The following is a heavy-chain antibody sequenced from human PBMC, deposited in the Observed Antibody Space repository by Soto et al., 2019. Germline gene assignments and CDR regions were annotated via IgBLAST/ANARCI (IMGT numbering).Heavy chain of an antibody. CDR1: GGSIPSYY. V-gene: IGHV4-59*01. Sequence: PSETLSLTCTVTGGSIPSYYWSWIRQPPGKGLEWIGYIYYSGSTNYNPSLKSRVTISVDTSKNQFSLKLSSVTAADTAVYYCARDGSAYGSGSYYYDYGMDVWGQGTTVT. D-gene: IGHD3-10*01. CDR3: ARDGSAYGSGSYYYDYGMDV. J-gene: IGHJ6*02. CDR2: IYYSGST.